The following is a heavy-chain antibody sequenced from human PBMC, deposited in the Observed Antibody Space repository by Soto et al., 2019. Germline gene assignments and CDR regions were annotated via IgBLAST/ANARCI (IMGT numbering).Heavy chain of an antibody. J-gene: IGHJ3*02. V-gene: IGHV3-9*01. CDR3: AKDKHTGSGSYLALDI. CDR2: ISWNSGSI. CDR1: GFTFDDYA. Sequence: GGSLRLSCAASGFTFDDYAMHWVRQAPGKGLEWVSGISWNSGSIGYADSVKGRFTISRDNAKNSLYLQMNSLRAEDTALYYCAKDKHTGSGSYLALDIWGQGTMVTVSS. D-gene: IGHD3-10*01.